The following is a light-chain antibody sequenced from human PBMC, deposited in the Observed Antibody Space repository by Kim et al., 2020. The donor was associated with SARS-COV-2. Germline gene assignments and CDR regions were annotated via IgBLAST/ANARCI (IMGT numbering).Light chain of an antibody. CDR1: DSNIGNNF. Sequence: QSVLTQPPSVSAAPGQKVTISCSGSDSNIGNNFVSWYQQLPGTAPKLLIYDNNKRPSGIPDRFSGSRSGTSATLGITGLQTGDEADYHCGTWDSSLGGVVFGGGTQLTVL. J-gene: IGLJ2*01. V-gene: IGLV1-51*01. CDR3: GTWDSSLGGVV. CDR2: DNN.